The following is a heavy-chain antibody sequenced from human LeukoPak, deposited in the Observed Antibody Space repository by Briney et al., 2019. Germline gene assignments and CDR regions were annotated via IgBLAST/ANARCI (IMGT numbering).Heavy chain of an antibody. D-gene: IGHD3-22*01. Sequence: GGSLRLSCAASGFTFSSYAMSRVRQAPGKGLEWVSAISGSGGSTYYADSVKGRFTISRDNSKNTLYLQMNSLRAEDTAVYYCAKSYDSSGYYYFDYWGQGTLVTVSS. CDR1: GFTFSSYA. J-gene: IGHJ4*02. CDR3: AKSYDSSGYYYFDY. V-gene: IGHV3-23*01. CDR2: ISGSGGST.